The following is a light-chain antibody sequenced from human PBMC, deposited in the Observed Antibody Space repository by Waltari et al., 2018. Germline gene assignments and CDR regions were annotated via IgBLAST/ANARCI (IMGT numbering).Light chain of an antibody. CDR1: ISDIGGYEF. V-gene: IGLV2-14*03. CDR2: DVT. Sequence: QSALTQPASVAGSPGQSTTAPCTGTISDIGGYEFVSWYQQHPGKVPKLLIFDVTKRPPSGVSDRFSGSKSGNTASLTISGLQTDDEADYYCTSYRSGGTLVFGEGTRVTVL. CDR3: TSYRSGGTLV. J-gene: IGLJ2*01.